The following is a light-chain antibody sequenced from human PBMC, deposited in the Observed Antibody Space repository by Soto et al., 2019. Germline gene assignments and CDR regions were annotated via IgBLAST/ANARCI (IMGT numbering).Light chain of an antibody. V-gene: IGKV3D-15*01. J-gene: IGKJ1*01. CDR3: HQYHLWPWT. Sequence: EIVMTQVPATLSVSPGERATLSRRASLSISTHLAWYEQKPGQAPRLLIYGASTRATGIPARFSGSGSGTEFTLTISSLQSEDFAVYYCHQYHLWPWTFGQGTKVDIK. CDR1: LSISTH. CDR2: GAS.